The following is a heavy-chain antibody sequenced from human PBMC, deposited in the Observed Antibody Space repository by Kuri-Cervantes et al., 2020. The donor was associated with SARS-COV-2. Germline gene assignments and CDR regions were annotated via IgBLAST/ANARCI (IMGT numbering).Heavy chain of an antibody. V-gene: IGHV3-21*01. CDR1: GFTFSSYS. D-gene: IGHD5-18*01. CDR3: AKDTDGYGNDAFDI. Sequence: GESLKISCAASGFTFSSYSMNWVRQAPGKGLEWVSSISSSSSYIYYADSVKGRFTISRDNAKNSLYLQMNSLRAEDTAVYYCAKDTDGYGNDAFDIWGQGTMVTVSS. CDR2: ISSSSSYI. J-gene: IGHJ3*02.